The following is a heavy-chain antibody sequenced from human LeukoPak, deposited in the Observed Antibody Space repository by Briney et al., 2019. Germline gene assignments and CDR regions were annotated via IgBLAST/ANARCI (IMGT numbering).Heavy chain of an antibody. CDR1: GFTFSNAW. D-gene: IGHD3-22*01. CDR3: RSGYYKNDY. J-gene: IGHJ4*02. Sequence: GGSLRLSCVASGFTFSNAWMSWVRQAPGKGLEWVGRIKSKTDGGTTDYAAPVKGRFTISRDDSKSTLYLQMNSLKTEDTAVYYCRSGYYKNDYWGQGTLVTVSS. CDR2: IKSKTDGGTT. V-gene: IGHV3-15*01.